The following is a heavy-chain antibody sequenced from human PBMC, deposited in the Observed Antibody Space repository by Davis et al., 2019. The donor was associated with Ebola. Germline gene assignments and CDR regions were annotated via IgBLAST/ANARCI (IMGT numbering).Heavy chain of an antibody. D-gene: IGHD5-24*01. J-gene: IGHJ2*01. V-gene: IGHV3-23*01. CDR3: AKASRDGYSGEYDWYFDL. CDR2: ISGSGGST. Sequence: PGGSLRLSCAASGFTFSSYAMSWVRQAPGKGLEWVSAISGSGGSTYYADSVTGRFTISRDNSKNTLYLQMNSLRAEDTAVYYCAKASRDGYSGEYDWYFDLWGRGTLVTVSS. CDR1: GFTFSSYA.